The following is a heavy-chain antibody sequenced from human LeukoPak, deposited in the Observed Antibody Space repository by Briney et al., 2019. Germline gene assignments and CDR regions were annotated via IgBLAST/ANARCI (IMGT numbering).Heavy chain of an antibody. Sequence: GGSLRLSCAASGFTFSSYAMSRVHQAPGKGPEWVSAISGSGGSTYYADSVKGRFTISRDNSKNTLYLQMNSLRAEDTAVYYCAKCHLNWGRGFIDYWGQGTLVTVSS. CDR3: AKCHLNWGRGFIDY. J-gene: IGHJ4*02. CDR2: ISGSGGST. V-gene: IGHV3-23*01. CDR1: GFTFSSYA. D-gene: IGHD7-27*01.